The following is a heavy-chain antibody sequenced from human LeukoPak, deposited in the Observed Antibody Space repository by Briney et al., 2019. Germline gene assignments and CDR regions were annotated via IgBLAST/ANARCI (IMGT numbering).Heavy chain of an antibody. CDR1: AFIFSGHW. J-gene: IGHJ6*02. Sequence: GGSLRLSCEGSAFIFSGHWMNWVRQTPGKGLEWVASIKEDGSERQYVDSVKGRFTISRDNAKNSLYLQMNSLRAEDTAVYYCARRNAYCSSGSCSRASYYYYGMDVWGQGTTVTVSS. D-gene: IGHD2-15*01. V-gene: IGHV3-7*03. CDR3: ARRNAYCSSGSCSRASYYYYGMDV. CDR2: IKEDGSER.